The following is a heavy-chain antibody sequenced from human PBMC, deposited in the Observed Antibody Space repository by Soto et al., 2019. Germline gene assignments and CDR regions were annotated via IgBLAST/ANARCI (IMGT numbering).Heavy chain of an antibody. J-gene: IGHJ5*02. CDR3: ARAIFGTSWFDP. CDR2: IYYSGST. CDR1: GASISSYY. D-gene: IGHD3-3*01. V-gene: IGHV4-59*01. Sequence: QVQLLESGPGLVKPSETLSLTCTVSGASISSYYWSWIRQPPGKGLEWIGFIYYSGSTNYNPSLKSRVTISVDTSKNLFSLKLSSVTAADTAVYYCARAIFGTSWFDPWGQGTLVNVSS.